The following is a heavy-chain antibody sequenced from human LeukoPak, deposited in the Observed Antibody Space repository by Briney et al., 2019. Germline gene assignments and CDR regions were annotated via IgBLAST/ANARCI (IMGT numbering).Heavy chain of an antibody. D-gene: IGHD4-11*01. Sequence: GGCLRLSRAASGFTSYVYGMSGGRGAPGKGLECVSGIYWNGGSTGYTDSVKGTFPFPRDNDENSLYLQVNSLRAEDAAVYYCARQEDYSNYGQFDYWGQGTLVTVSS. J-gene: IGHJ4*02. V-gene: IGHV3-20*04. CDR2: IYWNGGST. CDR3: ARQEDYSNYGQFDY. CDR1: GFTSYVYG.